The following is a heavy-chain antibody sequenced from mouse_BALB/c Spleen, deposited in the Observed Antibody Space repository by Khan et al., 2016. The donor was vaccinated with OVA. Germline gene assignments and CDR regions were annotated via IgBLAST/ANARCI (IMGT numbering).Heavy chain of an antibody. Sequence: VPLQPSGPGLAAPSQSLSITCTISGFSLTNYGVHWVRQPPGKGLEWLVVIWSDGNTSYNSALKSRLTITKDNSQSQVFLKMHSLQTDDTAIYFCDRQHYDQYKSMDYWGQGNKVTV. CDR2: IWSDGNT. CDR1: GFSLTNYG. CDR3: DRQHYDQYKSMDY. V-gene: IGHV2-6-1*01. J-gene: IGHJ4*01. D-gene: IGHD1-1*01.